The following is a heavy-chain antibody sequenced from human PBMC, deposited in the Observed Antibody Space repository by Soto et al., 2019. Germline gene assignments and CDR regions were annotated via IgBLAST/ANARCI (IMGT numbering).Heavy chain of an antibody. CDR1: EFTFSSYG. CDR2: IWYEASNK. D-gene: IGHD5-18*01. J-gene: IGHJ4*02. V-gene: IGHV3-33*01. Sequence: QVQLVESGGGVVQPGRSLRLSCAASEFTFSSYGMHWVRQDPGNGLDYVAVIWYEASNKYYADSVKGRFTISRDNCKNTLYVQMISLKGEATAVYYCARSYSYSQYKPGPFDFGGQGTLDTGSS. CDR3: ARSYSYSQYKPGPFDF.